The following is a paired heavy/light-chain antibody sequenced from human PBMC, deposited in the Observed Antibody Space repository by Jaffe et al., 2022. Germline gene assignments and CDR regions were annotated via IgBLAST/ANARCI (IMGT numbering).Heavy chain of an antibody. CDR1: GGSFSTYA. J-gene: IGHJ3*02. V-gene: IGHV1-69*05. D-gene: IGHD1-26*01. CDR2: IIPIFGSP. CDR3: LRGATTHYGPFDI. Sequence: QVQLVQSGAEVKKPGSSVKVSCKASGGSFSTYAISWVRQAPGQGLEWMGGIIPIFGSPSYAQKFQGRVTVTTDKSMTTVFLELSSLRSEDTAVYFCLRGATTHYGPFDIWGQGTRVTISS.
Light chain of an antibody. V-gene: IGKV3-20*01. CDR2: ETS. CDR3: QQYGSSPGT. J-gene: IGKJ2*01. CDR1: QSVSSSY. Sequence: EIVLTQSPGTLSLSPGERATLSCRASQSVSSSYLAWYQQKPGQAPRLLIYETSSRASGIPDRFSGSGSATDFTLTISRLEPEDFAVYYCQQYGSSPGTFGQGTKLEI.